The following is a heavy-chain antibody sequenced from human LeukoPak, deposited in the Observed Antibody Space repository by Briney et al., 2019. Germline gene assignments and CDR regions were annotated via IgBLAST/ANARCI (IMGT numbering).Heavy chain of an antibody. D-gene: IGHD2-2*01. CDR1: GYTFTSYD. J-gene: IGHJ4*02. CDR2: MCPNSGNT. V-gene: IGHV1-8*01. Sequence: ASVKVSCKASGYTFTSYDINWVRQATGQGLEWMGWMCPNSGNTGYAQKFQGRLTMTRNTAINTAYMELSGLRSEDTAVYYCARESGDILVVPYYWGQGTLVTVSS. CDR3: ARESGDILVVPYY.